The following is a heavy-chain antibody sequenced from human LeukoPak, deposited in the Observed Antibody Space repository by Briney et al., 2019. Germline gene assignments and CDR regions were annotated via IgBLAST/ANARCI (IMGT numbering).Heavy chain of an antibody. V-gene: IGHV1-69*05. CDR1: GGTFSSYA. Sequence: SVKVSCKASGGTFSSYAISWVRQAPGQGLGWMGGIIPIFGTANYAQKFQGRVTITTDESTSTAYMELSSLRSEDTAVYYCARGGYDILTGYGAYYYYYMDVWGKGTTVTVSS. CDR2: IIPIFGTA. CDR3: ARGGYDILTGYGAYYYYYMDV. D-gene: IGHD3-9*01. J-gene: IGHJ6*03.